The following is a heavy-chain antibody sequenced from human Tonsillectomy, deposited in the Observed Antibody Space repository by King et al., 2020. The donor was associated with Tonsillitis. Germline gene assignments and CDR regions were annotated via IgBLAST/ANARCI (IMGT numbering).Heavy chain of an antibody. Sequence: VQLVESGGGLVQPGGSLRLSCAASGFTFSSYWMHWVRQAPGKGLVWVSRINSDGSSTSYADSVKGRCTISRDNAKNTLYLQMNSLRAEDTAVYYCARDLHYGDYFSYYCYGMDVWGQGTTVTVSS. CDR1: GFTFSSYW. CDR3: ARDLHYGDYFSYYCYGMDV. V-gene: IGHV3-74*01. J-gene: IGHJ6*02. D-gene: IGHD4-17*01. CDR2: INSDGSST.